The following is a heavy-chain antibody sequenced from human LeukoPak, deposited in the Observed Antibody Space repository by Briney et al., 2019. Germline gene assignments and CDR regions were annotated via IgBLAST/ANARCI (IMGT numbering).Heavy chain of an antibody. J-gene: IGHJ6*03. CDR3: AREGASPSSYYYYYYMDV. V-gene: IGHV3-13*01. D-gene: IGHD4/OR15-4a*01. Sequence: GGSLRLSCAASGFTFSSYDMHWVRQATGKGLEWVSAIGTAGDTYYPGSVKGRFTISRENAKNSLYLQMNSLRAEDTAVYYCAREGASPSSYYYYYYMDVWGKGTTVTVSS. CDR2: IGTAGDT. CDR1: GFTFSSYD.